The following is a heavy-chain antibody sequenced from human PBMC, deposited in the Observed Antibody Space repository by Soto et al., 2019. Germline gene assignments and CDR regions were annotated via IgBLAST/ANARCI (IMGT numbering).Heavy chain of an antibody. V-gene: IGHV3-49*03. CDR2: IRSKAYGGTT. CDR3: TPDYGDYGGYYYYYMDV. CDR1: GFTFGDYA. J-gene: IGHJ6*03. Sequence: GGSLRLSCTASGFTFGDYAMSWFRQAPGKGLEWVGFIRSKAYGGTTEYAASVKGRFTISRDDSKSIAYLQMNSLKTEDTAVYYCTPDYGDYGGYYYYYMDVWGKGTTVTVSS. D-gene: IGHD4-17*01.